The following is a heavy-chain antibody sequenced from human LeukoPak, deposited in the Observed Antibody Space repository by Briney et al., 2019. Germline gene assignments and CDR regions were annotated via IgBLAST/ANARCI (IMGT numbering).Heavy chain of an antibody. CDR1: GLTFSGYW. Sequence: GGSLRLSCGASGLTFSGYWMSWVRQAPGKGLEWVANINQDETVKHYVDSVKGRFTISRDNAKNSLFLQMNSLRVEDTALYYCATSDDSSGSDWGQGTMVTVSS. CDR3: ATSDDSSGSD. CDR2: INQDETVK. D-gene: IGHD3-22*01. V-gene: IGHV3-7*01. J-gene: IGHJ4*02.